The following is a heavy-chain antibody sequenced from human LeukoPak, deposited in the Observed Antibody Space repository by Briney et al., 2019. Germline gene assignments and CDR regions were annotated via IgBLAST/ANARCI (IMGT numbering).Heavy chain of an antibody. D-gene: IGHD3-3*01. CDR2: IYHSGST. V-gene: IGHV4-38-2*02. CDR3: ARDLPPEGYDFWSGYDY. J-gene: IGHJ4*02. CDR1: GYSISSGYY. Sequence: SETLSLTCTVSGYSISSGYYWGWIRQPPGKGLEWIGSIYHSGSTYYNPSLKSRVTISVDTSKNQFSLKLSCVTAADTAVYYCARDLPPEGYDFWSGYDYWGQGTLVTGSS.